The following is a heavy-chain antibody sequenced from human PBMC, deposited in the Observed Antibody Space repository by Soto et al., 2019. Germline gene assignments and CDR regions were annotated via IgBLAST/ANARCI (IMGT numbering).Heavy chain of an antibody. D-gene: IGHD3-10*01. V-gene: IGHV3-66*01. CDR3: AAYGPNSGDGY. CDR2: IHFDGSA. J-gene: IGHJ4*02. Sequence: EVQLVQSGRGLVQPGGSLRLSCVASGFTIYKNDMIWVRQAPGKGLEWVAHIHFDGSAYYADSVKGRFTISKDNSKNTLYFQMSSLSSEVTAVCYCAAYGPNSGDGYWGQGTLVTVSS. CDR1: GFTIYKND.